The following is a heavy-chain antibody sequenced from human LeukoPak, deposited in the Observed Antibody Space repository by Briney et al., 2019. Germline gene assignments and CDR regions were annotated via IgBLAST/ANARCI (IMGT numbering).Heavy chain of an antibody. CDR1: GYSFTSYW. CDR3: ARHQGMGWFDL. Sequence: GESLKISCKGSGYSFTSYWIGWVRQMPGKGLEWMGIIYPGDSYSRYSPSFEGHVTISADKSITTAYLQWSSLKASDTAIYYCARHQGMGWFDLWGQGTLVTVSS. V-gene: IGHV5-51*01. CDR2: IYPGDSYS. J-gene: IGHJ5*02.